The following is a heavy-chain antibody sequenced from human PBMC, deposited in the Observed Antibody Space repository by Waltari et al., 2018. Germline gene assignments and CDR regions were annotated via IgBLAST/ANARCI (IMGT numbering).Heavy chain of an antibody. J-gene: IGHJ3*02. CDR2: IYYSGST. Sequence: QVQLQESGPGLVKPSETLSLNCPVPGCPIRRYHWRWIRQPPGKGLEWIGYIYYSGSTNYNPSLKSRVTISVDTSKNQFSLKLSSVTAADTAVYYCARVIAAAGAFDIWGQGTMVTVSS. CDR1: GCPIRRYH. V-gene: IGHV4-59*01. CDR3: ARVIAAAGAFDI. D-gene: IGHD6-13*01.